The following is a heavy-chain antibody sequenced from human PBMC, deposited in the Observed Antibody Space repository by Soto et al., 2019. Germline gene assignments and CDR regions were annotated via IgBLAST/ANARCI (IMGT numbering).Heavy chain of an antibody. CDR3: ARDDDYPDNGFDY. D-gene: IGHD4-17*01. CDR1: GFTFSRHS. Sequence: QVQLVESGGGVVQPGTSLRRSCAASGFTFSRHSMHWVRQTPGKGLAWLAVILNDASVHWYVDSVKGRFTISRDNFQNTLYLQLHGLRLADTAMYYCARDDDYPDNGFDYWGQGTLVTVSS. J-gene: IGHJ4*02. CDR2: ILNDASVH. V-gene: IGHV3-33*01.